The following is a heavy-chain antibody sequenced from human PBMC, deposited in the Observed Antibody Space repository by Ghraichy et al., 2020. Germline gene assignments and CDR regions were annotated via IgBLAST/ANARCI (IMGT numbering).Heavy chain of an antibody. Sequence: RGSLRLSCAASGFAFSNHGMHWVRQAPGKGLEWVAFIRYDGSKIYYADYVKGRFIISRDNSRNTLYLQMNSLRTEDTAVYYCAKAPWFGEFPLVYWGQGTLVTVSS. J-gene: IGHJ4*02. CDR2: IRYDGSKI. V-gene: IGHV3-30*02. D-gene: IGHD3-10*01. CDR1: GFAFSNHG. CDR3: AKAPWFGEFPLVY.